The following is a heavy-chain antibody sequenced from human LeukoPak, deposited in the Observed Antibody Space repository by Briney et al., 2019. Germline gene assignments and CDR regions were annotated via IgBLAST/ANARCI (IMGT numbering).Heavy chain of an antibody. CDR3: ARESITMIAAFDI. J-gene: IGHJ3*02. CDR1: GDSISGYY. Sequence: SETLSLTCTVSGDSISGYYWSWIRQPPGKGLEWIGYIYYSGSTNYNPSLKSRVTISVDTSKNQFSLKLSSVTAADTAVYYCARESITMIAAFDIWGQGTMVTVSS. D-gene: IGHD3-22*01. V-gene: IGHV4-59*01. CDR2: IYYSGST.